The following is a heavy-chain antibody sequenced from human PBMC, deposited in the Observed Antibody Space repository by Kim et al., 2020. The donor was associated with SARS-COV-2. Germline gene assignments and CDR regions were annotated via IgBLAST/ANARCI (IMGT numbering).Heavy chain of an antibody. CDR3: AREVGATYYYGMDV. D-gene: IGHD1-26*01. V-gene: IGHV4-59*13. Sequence: SETLSLTCTVSGGSISSYYWSWIRQPPGKGLEWIGYIYYSGRTNYTPSLKSLATISVDTSKNHFSLKLSSETAAETALYYCAREVGATYYYGMDVWGQGTTVTVSS. CDR2: IYYSGRT. CDR1: GGSISSYY. J-gene: IGHJ6*02.